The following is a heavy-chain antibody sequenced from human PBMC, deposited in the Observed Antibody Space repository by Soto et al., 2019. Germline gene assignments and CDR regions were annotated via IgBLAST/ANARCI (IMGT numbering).Heavy chain of an antibody. CDR2: ISGSGGST. Sequence: EVQLLESGGGLGQPGGSLRLSCAASGFTFSSYAMSWVRQAPGKGLEWVSAISGSGGSTYYADSVKGRFTISRDNSKNTLYLQMNSLRAEDTAVYYCAKGGYYGSGVMDVWGQGTTVTVSS. CDR3: AKGGYYGSGVMDV. D-gene: IGHD3-10*01. J-gene: IGHJ6*02. V-gene: IGHV3-23*01. CDR1: GFTFSSYA.